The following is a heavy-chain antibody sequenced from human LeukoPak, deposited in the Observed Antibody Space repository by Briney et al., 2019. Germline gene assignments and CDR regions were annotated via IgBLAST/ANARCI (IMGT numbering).Heavy chain of an antibody. V-gene: IGHV4-59*08. J-gene: IGHJ5*02. CDR2: IYYSGST. Sequence: SETLSLTCTVSGGSISRYYWGGIRQPPRKGLEWIGCIYYSGSTNYNPSLKSRVTISVDTSKNQFSLKLNSVTAADTAVYYCARSNYCGGDCYSWESWGQGTLVTVSS. CDR1: GGSISRYY. D-gene: IGHD2-21*02. CDR3: ARSNYCGGDCYSWES.